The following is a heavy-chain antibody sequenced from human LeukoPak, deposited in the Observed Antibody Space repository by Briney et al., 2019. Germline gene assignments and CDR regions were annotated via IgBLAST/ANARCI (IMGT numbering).Heavy chain of an antibody. CDR3: AGPLYHRREQFEP. Sequence: PSETLYLTCSVSGGSISSTTYYWGWIRQPPGKGLEWIGSIYFNAGSTFYNPSLKRRATLSVDTSKNQFSLSLRSVTAADRAVYYRAGPLYHRREQFEPRGQGNLV. CDR1: GGSISSTTYY. V-gene: IGHV4-39*01. J-gene: IGHJ5*02. D-gene: IGHD1/OR15-1a*01. CDR2: IYFNAGST.